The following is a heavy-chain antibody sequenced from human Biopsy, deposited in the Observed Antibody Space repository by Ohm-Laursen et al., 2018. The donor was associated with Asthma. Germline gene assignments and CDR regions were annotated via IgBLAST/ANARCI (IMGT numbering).Heavy chain of an antibody. J-gene: IGHJ6*02. Sequence: TLSLTCTVSGAYIGTPDYHWSWIRQSPGKGLEWISFVFYSGTTHYSRSLERRLYISIDTARNEFSMSLRSLTAADTAVYFCARVASYGDLYFGIDVWGPGTTVSVS. D-gene: IGHD4-17*01. CDR2: VFYSGTT. CDR1: GAYIGTPDYH. V-gene: IGHV4-30-4*01. CDR3: ARVASYGDLYFGIDV.